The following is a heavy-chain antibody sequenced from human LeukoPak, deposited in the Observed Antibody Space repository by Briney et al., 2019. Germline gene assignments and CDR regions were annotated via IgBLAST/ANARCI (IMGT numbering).Heavy chain of an antibody. D-gene: IGHD6-13*01. CDR3: ARHAAAGLYYFDY. J-gene: IGHJ4*02. CDR2: IIPILGIA. Sequence: SVKVSCKDSGGTFSSYAISWVRQAPGQGLEWMGRIIPILGIANYAQKFQGRVTITADKSTSTAYMALSSLRSEDTAVYYGARHAAAGLYYFDYWGQGTLVTVSS. V-gene: IGHV1-69*04. CDR1: GGTFSSYA.